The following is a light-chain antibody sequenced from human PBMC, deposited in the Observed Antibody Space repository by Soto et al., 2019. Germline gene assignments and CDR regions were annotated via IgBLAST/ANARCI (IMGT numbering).Light chain of an antibody. V-gene: IGLV1-51*01. J-gene: IGLJ2*01. CDR1: SSNIEDNY. Sequence: QSVLTQPPSVSAAPRQKVTISCSGSSSNIEDNYVSWFQQLPGTAPKLLIYDNNKRPSGIPDRFSGSKSGTSATLGITGLPTGDEADYYCGTWDSSLSAVVFGGGTKLTLL. CDR3: GTWDSSLSAVV. CDR2: DNN.